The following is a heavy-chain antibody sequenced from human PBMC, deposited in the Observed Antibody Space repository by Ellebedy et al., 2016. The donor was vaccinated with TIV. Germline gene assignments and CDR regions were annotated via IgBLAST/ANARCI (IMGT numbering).Heavy chain of an antibody. Sequence: SQTLSLTCSISGDSVSSNSATLNWIRQSQSRGLEWLGRTYYRSKWYNENAVSVKSRITINPDTSKNQFSLQLNSVTPEDTAVYYCARNVAREGYNRWGQGTLVTVSS. CDR1: GDSVSSNSAT. D-gene: IGHD5-24*01. V-gene: IGHV6-1*01. CDR2: TYYRSKWYN. CDR3: ARNVAREGYNR. J-gene: IGHJ4*02.